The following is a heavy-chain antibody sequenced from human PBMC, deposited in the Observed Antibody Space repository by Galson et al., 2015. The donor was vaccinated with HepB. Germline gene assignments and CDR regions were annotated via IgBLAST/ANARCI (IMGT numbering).Heavy chain of an antibody. CDR1: GYTFTSYY. Sequence: SVKVSCKASGYTFTSYYMHWVRQAPGQGLEWMGIINPSGGSTSYAQKFQGRVTMTRDTSTSTVYMELSSLRSEDTAVYYCARDHIPKSTVVVPAAPTPGDYWGQGTLVTVSS. CDR3: ARDHIPKSTVVVPAAPTPGDY. CDR2: INPSGGST. D-gene: IGHD2-2*01. J-gene: IGHJ4*02. V-gene: IGHV1-46*01.